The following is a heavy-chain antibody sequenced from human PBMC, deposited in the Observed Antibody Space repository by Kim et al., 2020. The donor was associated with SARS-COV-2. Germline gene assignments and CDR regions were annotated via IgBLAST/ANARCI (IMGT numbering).Heavy chain of an antibody. Sequence: TNCAKSAMGRCTTSRDNAKNTLFLQMNSLGAEDTAVYCCARASSTSCDYWGQGTLVTVSS. CDR3: ARASSTSCDY. J-gene: IGHJ4*02. D-gene: IGHD2-2*01. CDR2: T. V-gene: IGHV3-74*01.